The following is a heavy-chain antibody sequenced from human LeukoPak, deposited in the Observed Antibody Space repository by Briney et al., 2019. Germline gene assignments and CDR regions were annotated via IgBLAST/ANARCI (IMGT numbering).Heavy chain of an antibody. D-gene: IGHD3-9*01. Sequence: GASVKVSCKASGYTFTGYYMHWVRQAPGQGLEWMGWINPNSGGTNYAQKFQGRVTMTRDTSISTAYMELSRLRSDDTAVYYCARIRYFDWPYYFDYWGQGTLVTVSS. V-gene: IGHV1-2*02. CDR1: GYTFTGYY. J-gene: IGHJ4*02. CDR3: ARIRYFDWPYYFDY. CDR2: INPNSGGT.